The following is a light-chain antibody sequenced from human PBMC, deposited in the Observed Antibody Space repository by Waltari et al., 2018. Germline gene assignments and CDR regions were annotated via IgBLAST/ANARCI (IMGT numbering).Light chain of an antibody. CDR1: SSNIGSNY. Sequence: QPVLIQPPSASGTPGQRVTISCSGSSSNIGSNYVYWYQQVPGTAPKLLMYRDNWRPSGVPDRFSGSKSGSSAALAISGVRSEDEADYHCAAWDDVLSGVVFGGGTKLIVL. CDR3: AAWDDVLSGVV. J-gene: IGLJ2*01. V-gene: IGLV1-47*01. CDR2: RDN.